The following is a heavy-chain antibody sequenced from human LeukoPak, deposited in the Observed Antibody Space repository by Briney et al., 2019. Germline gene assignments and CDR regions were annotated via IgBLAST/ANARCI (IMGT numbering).Heavy chain of an antibody. V-gene: IGHV4-39*07. CDR3: ARDGHDFWTGYWGY. Sequence: SETLSLTCTVSGDSITSSSYYWGWIRQPPGKGLEWIGSIYYTGSTYYNPSLKSRVTISVDTSKIQFSLKLTSVTAADTAIYYCARDGHDFWTGYWGYWGQGILVTVSS. J-gene: IGHJ4*02. D-gene: IGHD3/OR15-3a*01. CDR1: GDSITSSSYY. CDR2: IYYTGST.